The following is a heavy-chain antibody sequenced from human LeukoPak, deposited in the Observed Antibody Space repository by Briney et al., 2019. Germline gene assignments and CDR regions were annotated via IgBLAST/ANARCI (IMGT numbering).Heavy chain of an antibody. V-gene: IGHV4-59*08. J-gene: IGHJ4*02. CDR1: GGSISSYY. CDR2: IYYSGST. Sequence: SETLSLTCTVSGGSISSYYWSWIRQPPGKGLEWIGYIYYSGSTNYNPSLKSRVTISRDTSKNQFSLKLSSVTAADTAVYYCARIYCSSTSCYLDYWGQGTLVTVSS. CDR3: ARIYCSSTSCYLDY. D-gene: IGHD2-2*01.